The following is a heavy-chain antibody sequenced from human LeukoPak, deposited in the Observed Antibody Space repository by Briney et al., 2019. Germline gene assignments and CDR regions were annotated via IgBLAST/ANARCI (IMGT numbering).Heavy chain of an antibody. CDR2: TYTGGNS. V-gene: IGHV3-53*01. CDR1: GFTFSSIH. CDR3: ARGGRGSAAVVAPCSFDI. D-gene: IGHD3-22*01. Sequence: PGGSLRLSCAASGFTFSSIHMVWVRQAPGKGLEWVSVTYTGGNSYYADSVKGRSIISRDISKNTLYLQMNSLRAEDSALYYCARGGRGSAAVVAPCSFDIWGQGTMVTVSS. J-gene: IGHJ3*02.